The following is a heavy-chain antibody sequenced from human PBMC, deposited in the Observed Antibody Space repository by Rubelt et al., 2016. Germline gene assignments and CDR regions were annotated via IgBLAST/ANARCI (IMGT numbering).Heavy chain of an antibody. V-gene: IGHV3-7*01. CDR2: IKPDGSER. CDR1: AFIFSSPW. CDR3: VGQSTAD. J-gene: IGHJ4*02. Sequence: EVQLVESGGGLVQPGGSLRLSCAASAFIFSSPWMTWVRQAPGKGLEWVANIKPDGSERYYVDSVRGRFTISRDNAKNSGDLQMNGLGADDTAVDYCVGQSTADWGQGSLVTVSS. D-gene: IGHD3-16*01.